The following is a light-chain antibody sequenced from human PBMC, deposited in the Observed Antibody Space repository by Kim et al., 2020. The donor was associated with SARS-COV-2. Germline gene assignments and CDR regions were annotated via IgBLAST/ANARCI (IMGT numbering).Light chain of an antibody. CDR2: KDS. CDR3: QSADSSGHVV. CDR1: ALPKQY. V-gene: IGLV3-25*03. J-gene: IGLJ2*01. Sequence: VSPGQTARITCSGDALPKQYAYWYQQKPGQAPVLVIYKDSERPSGIPERFSGSSSGTTVTLTINGVQAEDEADYYCQSADSSGHVVFGGGTQLTVL.